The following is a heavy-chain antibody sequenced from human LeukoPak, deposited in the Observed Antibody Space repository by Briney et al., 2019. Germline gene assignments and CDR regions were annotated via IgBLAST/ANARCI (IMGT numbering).Heavy chain of an antibody. CDR2: KYYSDNT. J-gene: IGHJ4*02. V-gene: IGHV4-39*01. Sequence: SETLSLTCTISGGSLSSPSFYWAWIRQTPEKGLEWIGSKYYSDNTYYNPSLKSRVTISVDTSKNHFSLSLTSVTAADTAVYYCARQGVVVAAYFDSWGQGTLVTVSS. CDR1: GGSLSSPSFY. CDR3: ARQGVVVAAYFDS. D-gene: IGHD2-15*01.